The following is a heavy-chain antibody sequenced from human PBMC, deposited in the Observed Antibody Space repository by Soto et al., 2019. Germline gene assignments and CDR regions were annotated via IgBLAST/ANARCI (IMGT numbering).Heavy chain of an antibody. CDR3: ARQGGAYVYIDY. CDR2: INPRDSDT. Sequence: PGESLKISCKGSGYSFTTYWIGWVRQMPGKGLEWMAIINPRDSDTRYSPSFQGQVTISADKSISTAYLQWSSLKASDTAIYYCARQGGAYVYIDYWGQGTRVTVSS. V-gene: IGHV5-51*01. CDR1: GYSFTTYW. J-gene: IGHJ4*02. D-gene: IGHD3-16*01.